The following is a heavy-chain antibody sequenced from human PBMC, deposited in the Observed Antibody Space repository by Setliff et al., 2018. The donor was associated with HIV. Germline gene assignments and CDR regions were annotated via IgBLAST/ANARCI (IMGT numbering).Heavy chain of an antibody. CDR2: ISYSGST. V-gene: IGHV4-39*01. Sequence: SETLSLTCTVSGDSITSTNYYWGWIRQPPGKGLEWIGSISYSGSTDYNPSLKSRVTISVDTSKNQFSLKLTSVTAADTAVYYCARQSPGGFDYWGQGTLVTVSS. J-gene: IGHJ4*02. D-gene: IGHD3-10*01. CDR3: ARQSPGGFDY. CDR1: GDSITSTNYY.